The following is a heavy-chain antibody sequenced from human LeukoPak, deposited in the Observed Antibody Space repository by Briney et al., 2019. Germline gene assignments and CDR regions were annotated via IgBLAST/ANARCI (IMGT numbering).Heavy chain of an antibody. CDR3: AMYSSGYPDY. V-gene: IGHV4-34*01. CDR1: GGSFSGYY. CDR2: IYYSGST. D-gene: IGHD3-22*01. Sequence: PSETLSLTCAVYGGSFSGYYWSWIRQPPGKGLEWIGSIYYSGSTYYNPSLKSRVTISVDTSKNQFSLKLSSVTAADTAVYYCAMYSSGYPDYWGQGTLVTVSS. J-gene: IGHJ4*02.